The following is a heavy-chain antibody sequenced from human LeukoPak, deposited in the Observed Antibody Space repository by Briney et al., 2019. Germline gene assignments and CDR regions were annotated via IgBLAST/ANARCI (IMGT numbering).Heavy chain of an antibody. CDR3: ATWLYYYDSSGYYNY. V-gene: IGHV1-69*13. CDR1: GGTFSSYA. D-gene: IGHD3-22*01. J-gene: IGHJ4*02. CDR2: IIPIFGTA. Sequence: SVKVSCKASGGTFSSYAISWVRQAPGQGLEWMGGIIPIFGTANYAQKFQGRVTITAGESTSTAYMELSSLRSEDTAVYYCATWLYYYDSSGYYNYWGQGTLVTVSS.